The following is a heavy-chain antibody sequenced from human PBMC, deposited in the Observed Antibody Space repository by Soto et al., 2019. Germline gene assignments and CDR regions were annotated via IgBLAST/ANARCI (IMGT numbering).Heavy chain of an antibody. CDR3: ARSTVGLGYCSGGSCFVDY. CDR1: GYSFTSYW. J-gene: IGHJ4*02. Sequence: PGESLKISCKGSGYSFTSYWISWVRQMPGKGLEWMGRIDPSDSYTNYSPSFQGHVTISADKSISTAYLQWSSLKASDTAMYYCARSTVGLGYCSGGSCFVDYWGQGTLVTVSS. V-gene: IGHV5-10-1*01. CDR2: IDPSDSYT. D-gene: IGHD2-15*01.